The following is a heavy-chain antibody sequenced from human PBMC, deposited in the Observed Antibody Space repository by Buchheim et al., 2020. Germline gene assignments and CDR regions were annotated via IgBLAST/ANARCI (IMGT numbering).Heavy chain of an antibody. CDR1: GYTFTSYD. CDR3: ARWGAARDIVVVPAEYYYYGMDV. CDR2: MNPNSGNT. Sequence: QVQLVQSGAEVKKPGASVKVSCKASGYTFTSYDINWVRQATGQGLEWMGWMNPNSGNTGYAQKFQGRVTMTRKTSISTAYMELSSLRSEDTAVYYCARWGAARDIVVVPAEYYYYGMDVWGQGTT. V-gene: IGHV1-8*01. J-gene: IGHJ6*02. D-gene: IGHD2-2*01.